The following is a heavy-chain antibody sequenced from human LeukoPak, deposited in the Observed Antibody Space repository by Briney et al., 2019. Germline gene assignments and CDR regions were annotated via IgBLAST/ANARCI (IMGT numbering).Heavy chain of an antibody. CDR2: IYHSGST. D-gene: IGHD2/OR15-2a*01. CDR3: ARLSGRDYCFDS. V-gene: IGHV4-38-2*01. J-gene: IGHJ4*02. CDR1: GGSFSGYY. Sequence: SETLSLTCAVYGGSFSGYYWGWVRQPPGKGLEWIGSIYHSGSTYYNPSLKSRVTISVDTSKNQFSLKLSSVTAADTAVYYCARLSGRDYCFDSWGQGTLVTVSS.